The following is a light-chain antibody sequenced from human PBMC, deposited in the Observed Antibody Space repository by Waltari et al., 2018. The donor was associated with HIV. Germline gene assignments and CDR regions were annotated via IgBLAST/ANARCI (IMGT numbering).Light chain of an antibody. CDR3: LQDNSYPRT. J-gene: IGKJ2*01. CDR1: QSIRND. V-gene: IGKV1-17*01. CDR2: AAS. Sequence: DIQMTQSPSSLSASVGDRVTITCWASQSIRNDLGWYQQRPGEAPKRLIYAASSLQSGVPSRFSGSGSGTRFTLTISRLQPEDSASYYCLQDNSYPRTFGQGTTLEIK.